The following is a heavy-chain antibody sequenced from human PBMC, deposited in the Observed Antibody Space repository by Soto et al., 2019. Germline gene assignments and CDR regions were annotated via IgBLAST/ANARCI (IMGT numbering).Heavy chain of an antibody. CDR3: ARFKGCSGGSCYSYFDY. Sequence: QVQLVESGGGVVQPGRSLRLSCAASGFTFSSYAMHWVRQAPGKGLEWVAVISKDGSNKYYADSVKGRFTISRDNSKNTLYLQMNSLXXXXXAXYYCARFKGCSGGSCYSYFDYWGQGTLVTVSS. V-gene: IGHV3-30-3*01. CDR1: GFTFSSYA. CDR2: ISKDGSNK. J-gene: IGHJ4*02. D-gene: IGHD2-15*01.